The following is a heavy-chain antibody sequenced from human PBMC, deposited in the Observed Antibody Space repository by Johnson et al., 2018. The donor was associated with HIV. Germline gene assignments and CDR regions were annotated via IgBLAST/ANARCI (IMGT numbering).Heavy chain of an antibody. Sequence: VQLVESGGGLVQPGRSLRLSCGASGFTFSDHWMQWVRQAPGKGLVWVSRINGDGSRLTYADSVKGRFTIARDNAKNTLYLELKSLRSEDTAVYYCARTSCSGARCLGYDPFDVWGQGAMVTVSS. CDR3: ARTSCSGARCLGYDPFDV. CDR1: GFTFSDHW. V-gene: IGHV3-74*02. CDR2: INGDGSRL. J-gene: IGHJ3*01. D-gene: IGHD2-15*01.